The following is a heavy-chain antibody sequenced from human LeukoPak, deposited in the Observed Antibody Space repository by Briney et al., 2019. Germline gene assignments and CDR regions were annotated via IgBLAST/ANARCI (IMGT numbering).Heavy chain of an antibody. D-gene: IGHD6-19*01. Sequence: GESLKISCTGSGYSFTSYWIGWVRQMPGKGLEWMGIIYPGDSDTRYSPSFQGQVTISADKSISTAYLQWSSLKASDTAMYYCARIRAVAVSNYYYYMDVWGKGTTVTVSS. CDR1: GYSFTSYW. J-gene: IGHJ6*03. V-gene: IGHV5-51*01. CDR2: IYPGDSDT. CDR3: ARIRAVAVSNYYYYMDV.